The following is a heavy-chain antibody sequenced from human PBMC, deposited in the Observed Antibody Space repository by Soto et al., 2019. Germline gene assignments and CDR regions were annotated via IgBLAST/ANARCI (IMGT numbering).Heavy chain of an antibody. D-gene: IGHD3-22*01. J-gene: IGHJ4*02. CDR1: GGTFSSYA. CDR3: ARGFTYYYDSSGYYEDGFDY. CDR2: TIPIFGTA. Sequence: GASVKVSCKASGGTFSSYAISWVRQAPGQGLEWMGGTIPIFGTANYAQKFQGRVTITADESTSTAYMELSSLRSGDTAVYYCARGFTYYYDSSGYYEDGFDYWGQGTLVTVSS. V-gene: IGHV1-69*13.